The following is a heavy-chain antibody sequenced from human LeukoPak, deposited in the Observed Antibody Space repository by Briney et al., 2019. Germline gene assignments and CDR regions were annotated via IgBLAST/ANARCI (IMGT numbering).Heavy chain of an antibody. D-gene: IGHD5-24*01. CDR3: AKGIGRDGYNFDY. CDR2: ISGSGGST. J-gene: IGHJ4*02. CDR1: GFTFSSYA. V-gene: IGHV3-23*01. Sequence: PGGSLRLSCAASGFTFSSYAMSWVRQAPGKGPEWVSAISGSGGSTYYADSVKGRFTISRDNSKNTLYLQMNSLRAEDTAVYYCAKGIGRDGYNFDYWGQGTLVTVSS.